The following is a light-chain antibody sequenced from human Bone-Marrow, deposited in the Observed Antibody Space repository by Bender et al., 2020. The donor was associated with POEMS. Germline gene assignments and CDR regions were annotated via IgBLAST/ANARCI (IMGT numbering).Light chain of an antibody. CDR3: AVWDDSLSGHWV. J-gene: IGLJ3*02. V-gene: IGLV1-47*01. Sequence: QSVLTQPPSASGTPGQRVTISCSGSSSNIGSNFVYWYQQLPGTTPKLLIYRNDHRPSGVPGRFSGSKSGTSASLAISGLRSEDEADYYCAVWDDSLSGHWVFGGGTKLTVL. CDR2: RND. CDR1: SSNIGSNF.